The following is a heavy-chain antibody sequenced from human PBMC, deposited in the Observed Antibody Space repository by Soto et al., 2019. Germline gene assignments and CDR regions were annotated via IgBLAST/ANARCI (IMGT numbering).Heavy chain of an antibody. V-gene: IGHV1-69*06. CDR3: ARFSTPRGALHFDY. D-gene: IGHD3-10*01. Sequence: GASVKVSCKASGGTFSSYAISWVRQAPGQGLEWMGGIIPIFGTANYAQKFQGRVTITADKSTSTAYMELSSLRSEDTAVYYCARFSTPRGALHFDYWGRGTLVTVS. J-gene: IGHJ4*02. CDR2: IIPIFGTA. CDR1: GGTFSSYA.